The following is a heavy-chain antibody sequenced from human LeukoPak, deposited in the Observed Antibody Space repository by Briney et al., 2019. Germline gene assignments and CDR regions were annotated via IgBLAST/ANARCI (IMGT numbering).Heavy chain of an antibody. CDR1: GYTFTRYY. J-gene: IGHJ6*03. D-gene: IGHD6-6*01. CDR3: ARGSSSSPGGYYYYMDV. CDR2: INPNSGGT. V-gene: IGHV1-2*02. Sequence: GASVKVSCKASGYTFTRYYMHWVRQAPGQGLEWMGWINPNSGGTNYAQKFQGRVTMTRDTSISTAYMELSRLRSDDTAVYYCARGSSSSPGGYYYYMDVWGKGTTVTVSS.